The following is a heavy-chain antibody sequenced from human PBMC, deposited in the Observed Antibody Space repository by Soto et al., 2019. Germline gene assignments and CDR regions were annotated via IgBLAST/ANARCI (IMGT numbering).Heavy chain of an antibody. CDR2: ISYDETNK. J-gene: IGHJ5*02. CDR1: GFTFSTYG. V-gene: IGHV3-30*18. Sequence: QVQLVESGGGVVQPGRSLRLSCAVSGFTFSTYGMHWVRQAPGKGLEWVAVISYDETNKNYADSVQGRFTVSRDNSKNXLYLQMNSLRVEDTAVYYCAKDPNPTRGTLNWFDPWGQGTLVTVSS. CDR3: AKDPNPTRGTLNWFDP. D-gene: IGHD1-26*01.